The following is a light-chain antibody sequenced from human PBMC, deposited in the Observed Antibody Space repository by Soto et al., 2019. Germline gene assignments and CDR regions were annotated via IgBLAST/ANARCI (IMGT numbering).Light chain of an antibody. Sequence: SYELTQPPSVSEAPGETATITCRGNDIGTKGVHWHQQRPGQAPVLVIYYNSDRPSGIPERFSGSNSGNTATLTISRVEAGDEADYYCQVWDSSSNHVVFGGGTKLTVL. CDR3: QVWDSSSNHVV. CDR1: DIGTKG. J-gene: IGLJ2*01. CDR2: YNS. V-gene: IGLV3-21*04.